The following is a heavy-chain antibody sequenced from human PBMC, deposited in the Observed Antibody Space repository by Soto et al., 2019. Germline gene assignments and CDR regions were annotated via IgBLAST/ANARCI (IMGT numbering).Heavy chain of an antibody. V-gene: IGHV3-9*01. CDR1: GFTFDAYP. Sequence: EVQLVESGGGLVQPGRSLRLSCAASGFTFDAYPMHWVRQAPGKGLEWVAGLAWDGGSIEYVDSVEGRFTISRDNAKNSLSLQMSSLRDEDTALYYCVRDDAFDFWGQGTQVTVSS. J-gene: IGHJ3*01. CDR2: LAWDGGSI. CDR3: VRDDAFDF.